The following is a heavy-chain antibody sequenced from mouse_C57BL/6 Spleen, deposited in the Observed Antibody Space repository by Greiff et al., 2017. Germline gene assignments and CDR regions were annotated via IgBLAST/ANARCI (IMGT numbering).Heavy chain of an antibody. D-gene: IGHD1-1*01. CDR3: ARDYYGSSYGDAMDY. CDR2: IYPSDSET. J-gene: IGHJ4*01. CDR1: GYTFTSYW. Sequence: QVQLKQPGAELVRPGSSVKLSCKASGYTFTSYWMDWVKQRPGQGLEWIGNIYPSDSETHYNQKFKDKATLTVDKSSSTAYMQLSSLTSEDSAVYYCARDYYGSSYGDAMDYWGQGTSVTVSS. V-gene: IGHV1-61*01.